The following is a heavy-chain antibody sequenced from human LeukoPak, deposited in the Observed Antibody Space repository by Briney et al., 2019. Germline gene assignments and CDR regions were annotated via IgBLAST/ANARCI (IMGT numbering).Heavy chain of an antibody. CDR2: IIPILGIA. V-gene: IGHV1-69*04. J-gene: IGHJ6*02. D-gene: IGHD2/OR15-2a*01. CDR3: ARPRKNYYYYGMDV. CDR1: GGTFSSYA. Sequence: SVKVSCKASGGTFSSYAISWVRQAPGQGLEWMGRIIPILGIANYAQKFQGRVTITADKSTSTAYMELSSLRSEDTAVYYCARPRKNYYYYGMDVWGQGTTVTVSS.